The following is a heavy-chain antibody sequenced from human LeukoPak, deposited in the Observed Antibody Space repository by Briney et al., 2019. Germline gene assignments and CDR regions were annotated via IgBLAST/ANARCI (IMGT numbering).Heavy chain of an antibody. J-gene: IGHJ5*02. D-gene: IGHD1-7*01. CDR1: GYTFSDYY. Sequence: GASVKVSCKASGYTFSDYYMHWVRQAPGQGLEWMGIINPSGDSPTYAQKFQGRVTMTTDTSTSTAYMELRSLRSDDTAVYYCARVGHNWNSWFDPWGQGTLVTVSS. CDR2: INPSGDSP. CDR3: ARVGHNWNSWFDP. V-gene: IGHV1-46*01.